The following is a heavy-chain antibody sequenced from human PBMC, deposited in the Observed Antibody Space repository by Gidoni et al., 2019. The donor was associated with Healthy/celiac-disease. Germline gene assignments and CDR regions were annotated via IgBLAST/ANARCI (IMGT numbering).Heavy chain of an antibody. J-gene: IGHJ5*02. D-gene: IGHD4-17*01. V-gene: IGHV3-30*03. CDR2: ISYDGSNK. CDR1: GFTLSSYG. CDR3: AAKWDYGA. Sequence: QVQLVESWGGVVQPGRSLRLSFAASGFTLSSYGMHWVRQAPGKGVEWVEVISYDGSNKYYADYVKGRLTIARDNSKNTLYLQMNSLRAEDTAVYYCAAKWDYGAWGQGTLVTVSS.